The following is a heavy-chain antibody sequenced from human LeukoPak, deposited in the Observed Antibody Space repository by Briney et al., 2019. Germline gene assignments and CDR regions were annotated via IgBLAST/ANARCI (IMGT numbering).Heavy chain of an antibody. CDR2: IYYSGST. CDR3: ATMRIYSTNYYYYGMDV. V-gene: IGHV4-59*12. D-gene: IGHD4-11*01. J-gene: IGHJ6*02. Sequence: SETLSLTCTVSGGSISSYYWSWIRQPPGKGLEWIGYIYYSGSTNYNPSLKSRVTISVDTSKNQFSLKLSSVTAADTAVYYCATMRIYSTNYYYYGMDVWGQGTTVTVSS. CDR1: GGSISSYY.